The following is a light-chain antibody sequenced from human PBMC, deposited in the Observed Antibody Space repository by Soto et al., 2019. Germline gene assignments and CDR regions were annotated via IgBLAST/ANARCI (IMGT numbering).Light chain of an antibody. CDR3: ETWDSKTGV. Sequence: QSVLTQSSSVSASLGSSVKLTCTLSSGHSSNIIAWHQQQPGKAPRYLMKVEGSGTFNKGSGVPDRFSGYRSGADRYLTIYDLQYEDEADYYCETWDSKTGVFCGGTQLTVL. V-gene: IGLV4-60*02. J-gene: IGLJ3*02. CDR1: SGHSSNI. CDR2: VEGSGTF.